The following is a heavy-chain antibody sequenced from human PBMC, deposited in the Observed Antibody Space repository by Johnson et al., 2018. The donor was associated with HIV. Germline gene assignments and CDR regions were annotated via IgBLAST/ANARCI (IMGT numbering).Heavy chain of an antibody. CDR2: IRSDGSSK. J-gene: IGHJ3*02. Sequence: QVQLVESGGGVVQPGRSLRLSCAASGFTFSSYALHWVRQAPGKGLEWVAFIRSDGSSKYYADSVKDRFTIFRDNSKNKLYLQMNSLRAEDTAVYYCARAGDYDAFDIWGQGTMVTVSS. D-gene: IGHD3-16*01. V-gene: IGHV3-30*14. CDR1: GFTFSSYA. CDR3: ARAGDYDAFDI.